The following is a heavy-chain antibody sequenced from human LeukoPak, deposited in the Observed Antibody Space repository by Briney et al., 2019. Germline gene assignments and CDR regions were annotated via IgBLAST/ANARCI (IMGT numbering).Heavy chain of an antibody. V-gene: IGHV3-11*06. CDR1: GGSISPYS. CDR2: ISSSSSYT. Sequence: LSLTCTVSGGSISPYSWSWIRQPPGKGLEWVSYISSSSSYTNYADSVKGRFTISRDNAKNSLYLQMNSLRAEETAVYYGARVGLYGGGDAFDIWGQGTMVTVSS. CDR3: ARVGLYGGGDAFDI. D-gene: IGHD4-17*01. J-gene: IGHJ3*02.